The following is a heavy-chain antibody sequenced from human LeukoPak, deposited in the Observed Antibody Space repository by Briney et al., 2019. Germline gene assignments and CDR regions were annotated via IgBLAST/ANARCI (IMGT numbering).Heavy chain of an antibody. CDR1: GFSFRSYS. V-gene: IGHV3-21*01. Sequence: GGSLRLSCAASGFSFRSYSMNWVRQAPGKGLEWVSFISSSSTYIYYADSMKGRFTISRDNAKNSLFLQMNSLRGEDTAVYYCARIPYSSSLTDAFDIWGQGTMVTVSS. CDR2: ISSSSTYI. J-gene: IGHJ3*02. D-gene: IGHD6-6*01. CDR3: ARIPYSSSLTDAFDI.